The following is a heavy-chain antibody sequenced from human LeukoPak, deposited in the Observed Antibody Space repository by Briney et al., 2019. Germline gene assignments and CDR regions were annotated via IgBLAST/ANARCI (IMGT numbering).Heavy chain of an antibody. V-gene: IGHV1-8*03. Sequence: ASVKVSCKVSGYTFTSYDINWVRQATGQGLEWMGWMNPNSGNTGYAQKFQGRVTITRNTSISTAYMELSSLRSEDTAVYYCARRHYDFWSGYDNWFDPWGQGTLVTVSS. J-gene: IGHJ5*02. CDR3: ARRHYDFWSGYDNWFDP. D-gene: IGHD3-3*01. CDR1: GYTFTSYD. CDR2: MNPNSGNT.